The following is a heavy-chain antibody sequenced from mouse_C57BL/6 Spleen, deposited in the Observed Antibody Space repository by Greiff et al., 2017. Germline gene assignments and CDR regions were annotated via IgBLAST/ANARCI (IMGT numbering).Heavy chain of an antibody. CDR1: GFSFNTYA. CDR3: VRHEAPDYYGSSYGYFDV. Sequence: EVMLVESGGGLVQPKGSLKLSCAASGFSFNTYAMNWVRQAPGKGLEWVARIRSKSNNYATYYADSVKDRFTISRDDSASMLYLQMNNLKTEDTAMYYCVRHEAPDYYGSSYGYFDVWGTGTTVTVSA. V-gene: IGHV10-1*01. CDR2: IRSKSNNYAT. J-gene: IGHJ1*03. D-gene: IGHD1-1*01.